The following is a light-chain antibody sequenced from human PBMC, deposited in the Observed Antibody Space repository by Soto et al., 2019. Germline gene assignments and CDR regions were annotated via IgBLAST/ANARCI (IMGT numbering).Light chain of an antibody. Sequence: QPVLTQPPSVSGAPGQRVTISCTGSSSNIGAGYDVHWYQQLPRTAPKLLIYGNSNRPSGVPDRFSGSKSGTSASLAITGIQAEDEADYYCQSYDSSLSVYVFGTGTKLTVL. V-gene: IGLV1-40*01. CDR1: SSNIGAGYD. J-gene: IGLJ1*01. CDR2: GNS. CDR3: QSYDSSLSVYV.